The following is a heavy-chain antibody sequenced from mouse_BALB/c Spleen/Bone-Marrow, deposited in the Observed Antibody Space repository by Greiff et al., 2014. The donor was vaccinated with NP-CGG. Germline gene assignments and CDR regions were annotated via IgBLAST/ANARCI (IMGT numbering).Heavy chain of an antibody. CDR3: ARGRWYY. Sequence: SGPELVKPGASVKISCKTSGYAFTDYTLHWVKQSHGKSLEWIGGVNPNIGGTSYNQKFKGKASLTVNKPSTTAYMELRSLTSEDSAVYYCARGRWYYWGQGTTLTVSS. D-gene: IGHD2-3*01. CDR1: GYAFTDYT. CDR2: VNPNIGGT. J-gene: IGHJ2*01. V-gene: IGHV1-22*01.